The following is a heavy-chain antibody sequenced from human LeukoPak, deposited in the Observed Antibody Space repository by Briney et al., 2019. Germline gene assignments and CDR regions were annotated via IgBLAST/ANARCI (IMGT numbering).Heavy chain of an antibody. Sequence: GGSLRLSCAASGFTFSSYEMNWVRQAPGKGLEWVSYISSSGSTIYYADSVKGRFTISRDNAKNSLYLQMNSLRAEDTAVYYCARVWDSSGYPTTKYYYYYYYMDVWGKGTTVTVSS. CDR3: ARVWDSSGYPTTKYYYYYYYMDV. D-gene: IGHD3-22*01. J-gene: IGHJ6*03. CDR1: GFTFSSYE. V-gene: IGHV3-48*03. CDR2: ISSSGSTI.